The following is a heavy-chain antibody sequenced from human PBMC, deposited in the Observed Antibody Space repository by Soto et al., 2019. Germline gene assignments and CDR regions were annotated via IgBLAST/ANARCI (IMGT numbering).Heavy chain of an antibody. CDR1: GFTFSNAW. CDR2: IRSKTDGGTT. J-gene: IGHJ6*02. CDR3: TTYSSCWYYYYYGMDV. Sequence: GGSLRLSCAASGFTFSNAWMNWVRQAPGKGLEWVGRIRSKTDGGTTDYAAPVKGRFTISRDDSKTTLYLQMNSLKTEDTAVYYCTTYSSCWYYYYYGMDVWGQGTTVTVSS. V-gene: IGHV3-15*07. D-gene: IGHD6-19*01.